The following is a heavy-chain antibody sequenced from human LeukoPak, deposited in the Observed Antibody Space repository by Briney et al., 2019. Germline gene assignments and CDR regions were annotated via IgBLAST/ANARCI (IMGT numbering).Heavy chain of an antibody. CDR2: IYPKSGDT. J-gene: IGHJ2*01. CDR1: GYTFTDHY. Sequence: GASVKVSXKASGYTFTDHYVHWVRQTPGQGLEWMGWIYPKSGDTNYAQKFQGRVTMTRDTSIVTAYMELSSLTSDDTGVYYCGVHWGSGYYFDLWGRGILVTVSS. V-gene: IGHV1-2*02. D-gene: IGHD7-27*01. CDR3: GVHWGSGYYFDL.